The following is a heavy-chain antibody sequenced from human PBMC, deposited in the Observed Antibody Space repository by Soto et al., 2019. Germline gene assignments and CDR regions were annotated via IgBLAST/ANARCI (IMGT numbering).Heavy chain of an antibody. CDR3: TKSQAVSGSRSEH. Sequence: EVRLVESGGGLVQPGGSLRLACVVSGFTFSSFWMHWVRQPPGKGLGWVSRIRSDGTDTNYAGSVKGRFPISRDNAKNKLYLQMDSLRVEDTGVYYCTKSQAVSGSRSEHWGQGTLVIVSS. J-gene: IGHJ1*01. CDR2: IRSDGTDT. D-gene: IGHD6-19*01. V-gene: IGHV3-74*01. CDR1: GFTFSSFW.